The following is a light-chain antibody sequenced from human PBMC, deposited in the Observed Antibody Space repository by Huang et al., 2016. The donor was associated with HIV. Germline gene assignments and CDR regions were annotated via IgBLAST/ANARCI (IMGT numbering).Light chain of an antibody. CDR3: QQYNNWPRT. V-gene: IGKV3-15*01. J-gene: IGKJ1*01. CDR2: GAT. CDR1: QSVSSN. Sequence: EIVMTQSPATLSVSPGERATLSCRAGQSVSSNLAWYQQKPGQAPRLLIYGATTRATGIPARVSGTWSGTEFTLTISSLQSEDFAVYYCQQYNNWPRTFGQGTKVDIK.